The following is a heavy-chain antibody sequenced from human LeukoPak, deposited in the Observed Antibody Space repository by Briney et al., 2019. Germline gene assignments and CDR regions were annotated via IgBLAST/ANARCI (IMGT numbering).Heavy chain of an antibody. V-gene: IGHV5-51*01. CDR1: GYTFSDYW. CDR2: IWPGDSDA. D-gene: IGHD5-12*01. CDR3: ARLFWGYSGYDGGGDH. Sequence: GESLKISCQGSGYTFSDYWIAWVRQKPGKGLEWMGIIWPGDSDAKYRPSLQGQVTFSVDKSISTAYIELNSLKTSDTAIYYCARLFWGYSGYDGGGDHRGQGTLVTVSS. J-gene: IGHJ4*02.